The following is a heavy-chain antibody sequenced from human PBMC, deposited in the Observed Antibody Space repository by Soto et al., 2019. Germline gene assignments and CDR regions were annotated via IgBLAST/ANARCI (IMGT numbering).Heavy chain of an antibody. CDR2: ISGSGGST. D-gene: IGHD3-16*02. Sequence: GGSLRLSCAASGFTFSSYAMSWVRQAPGKGLEWVSAISGSGGSTYYADSVKGRFTISRDNSKNTLYLQMNSLRAEDTAVYYCAKDLMAFGGVIARDAFDIWGQGTMVTVSS. CDR1: GFTFSSYA. V-gene: IGHV3-23*01. J-gene: IGHJ3*02. CDR3: AKDLMAFGGVIARDAFDI.